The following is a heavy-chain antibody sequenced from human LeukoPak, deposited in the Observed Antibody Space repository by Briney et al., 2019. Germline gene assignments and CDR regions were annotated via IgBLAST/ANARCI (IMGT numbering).Heavy chain of an antibody. CDR1: GGTFSSYT. CDR3: ARVGHCSSTSCYDY. D-gene: IGHD2-2*01. CDR2: IIPTLGIA. J-gene: IGHJ4*02. Sequence: SVKVSCKASGGTFSSYTISWVRQAPGQGLEWLGRIIPTLGIANYAQKFQGRVTITADKSTSTAYMELSSLRSEDTAVYYCARVGHCSSTSCYDYWGQGTLVTVSS. V-gene: IGHV1-69*02.